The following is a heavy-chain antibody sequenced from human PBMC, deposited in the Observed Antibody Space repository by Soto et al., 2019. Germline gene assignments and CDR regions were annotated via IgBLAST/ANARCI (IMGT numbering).Heavy chain of an antibody. CDR2: ICSSGSS. Sequence: LSLTCSVSGGSVTSGSYCWSWIRQPPGKGLEWIAYICSSGSSNYNPSLKSRVTLSVDTSKNQFSLKLSSVTAADTAVYYCAGTIVVVAATYAFDIWGQGTMVTVSS. CDR3: AGTIVVVAATYAFDI. V-gene: IGHV4-61*01. CDR1: GGSVTSGSYC. D-gene: IGHD2-15*01. J-gene: IGHJ3*02.